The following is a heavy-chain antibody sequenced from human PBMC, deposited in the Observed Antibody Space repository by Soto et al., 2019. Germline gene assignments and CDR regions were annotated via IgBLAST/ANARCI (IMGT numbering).Heavy chain of an antibody. D-gene: IGHD6-13*01. J-gene: IGHJ4*02. CDR2: ISSNGGST. Sequence: PGGSLRLSCAASGFTFSSYAMHWVRQAPGKGLEYVSAISSNGGSTYYADSVKGRFTISRDNSKNTLYLQMGSLRAEDMAVYYCARGRVSSSWTPFDYWGQGTLVTVSS. CDR3: ARGRVSSSWTPFDY. V-gene: IGHV3-64*02. CDR1: GFTFSSYA.